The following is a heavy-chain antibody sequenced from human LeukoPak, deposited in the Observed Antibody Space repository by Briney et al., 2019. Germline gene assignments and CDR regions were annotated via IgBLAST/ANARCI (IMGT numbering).Heavy chain of an antibody. Sequence: PSETLSLTCTVSGVSISGFYWNWIRQPPRKGLEWVGYSHTGGSISSNPSLNSQVAFSMDTSKNQVSLRLNSVTATDTAVYYCARRRGGFGEGEFDYWGQGIPVTVST. D-gene: IGHD3-10*01. CDR1: GVSISGFY. V-gene: IGHV4-4*08. CDR2: SHTGGSI. J-gene: IGHJ4*02. CDR3: ARRRGGFGEGEFDY.